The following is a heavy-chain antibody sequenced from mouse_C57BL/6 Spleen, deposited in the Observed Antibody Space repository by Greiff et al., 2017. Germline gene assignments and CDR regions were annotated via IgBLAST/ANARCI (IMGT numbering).Heavy chain of an antibody. V-gene: IGHV1-69*01. J-gene: IGHJ1*03. Sequence: QVQLQQPGAELVMPGASVKLSCKASGYTFTSYWMHWVKQRPGQGLEWIGEIDPSDSYTNYNQQFKGKSTLTVDKSSRTAYMQLSSLTSEDSAVYYCTSQAYYRNHWYFDVWGTGTTVTVSS. CDR1: GYTFTSYW. CDR3: TSQAYYRNHWYFDV. D-gene: IGHD2-10*01. CDR2: IDPSDSYT.